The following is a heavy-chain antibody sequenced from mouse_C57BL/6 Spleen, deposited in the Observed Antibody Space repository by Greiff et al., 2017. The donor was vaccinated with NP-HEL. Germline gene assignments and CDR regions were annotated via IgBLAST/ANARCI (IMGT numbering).Heavy chain of an antibody. Sequence: QVQLQQPGAELVKPGASVKLSCKASGYTFTSYWMHWVKQRPGQGLEWIGMIHPNSGSTNYNEKFKSKATLTVDKSSRTAYMQLSSLTSEDSAVYYGARSGGTVYYFDYWGQGTTLTVSS. V-gene: IGHV1-64*01. CDR3: ARSGGTVYYFDY. D-gene: IGHD4-1*01. CDR1: GYTFTSYW. CDR2: IHPNSGST. J-gene: IGHJ2*01.